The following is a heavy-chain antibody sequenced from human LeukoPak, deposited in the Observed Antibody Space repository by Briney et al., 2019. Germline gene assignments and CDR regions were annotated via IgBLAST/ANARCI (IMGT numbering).Heavy chain of an antibody. V-gene: IGHV4-59*08. CDR1: GGSISSYY. D-gene: IGHD5-18*01. CDR3: ARLHDGYRYGADY. J-gene: IGHJ4*02. Sequence: SETLSLTCTVSGGSISSYYWSWIRQPPGKGLEWIGYIYYSGSTNYNPSLKSRVTISVDTSKIQFSLKLPLGPAADTAVYYCARLHDGYRYGADYWGQGTLVSVSS. CDR2: IYYSGST.